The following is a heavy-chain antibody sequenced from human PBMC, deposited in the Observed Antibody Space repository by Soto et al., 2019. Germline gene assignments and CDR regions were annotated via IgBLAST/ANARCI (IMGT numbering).Heavy chain of an antibody. CDR3: ARDSSAMAEKNAFDI. CDR1: GYTFTGYY. CDR2: INPNSGGT. D-gene: IGHD5-18*01. J-gene: IGHJ3*02. Sequence: GASVKVSCKASGYTFTGYYMHWVRQAPGQGLEWMGWINPNSGGTNYAQKFQGRVTMTRDTSNSTAYMELSRLRSDDTAVYYCARDSSAMAEKNAFDIWGQGTMVTVSS. V-gene: IGHV1-2*02.